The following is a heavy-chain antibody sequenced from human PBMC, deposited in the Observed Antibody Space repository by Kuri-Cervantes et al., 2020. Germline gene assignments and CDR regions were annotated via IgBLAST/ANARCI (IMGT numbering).Heavy chain of an antibody. V-gene: IGHV3-7*01. Sequence: LSLTCAASGFTFSNYWMQWVRQAPGKGLEWVANIKQEERDENYVDSVKGRFTISRDNAKNLLYLQMNSLRAEDTAVYYCVRAIDYWGQGTLVTVSS. CDR1: GFTFSNYW. CDR3: VRAIDY. J-gene: IGHJ4*02. D-gene: IGHD3-9*01. CDR2: IKQEERDE.